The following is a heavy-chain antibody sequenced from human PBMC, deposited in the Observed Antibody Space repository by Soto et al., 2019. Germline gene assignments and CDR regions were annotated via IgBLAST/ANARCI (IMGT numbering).Heavy chain of an antibody. Sequence: PSESLSLTCAVSGYSISSGYYWGWIRQPPGKGLEWIGSIYHSGSTYYNPSLKSRVTISVDTSKNQFSLKLSSVTAADTAVYYCARVYYYDSSGPEGNFDYWGQGTLVTVSS. CDR3: ARVYYYDSSGPEGNFDY. J-gene: IGHJ4*02. D-gene: IGHD3-22*01. CDR1: GYSISSGYY. V-gene: IGHV4-38-2*01. CDR2: IYHSGST.